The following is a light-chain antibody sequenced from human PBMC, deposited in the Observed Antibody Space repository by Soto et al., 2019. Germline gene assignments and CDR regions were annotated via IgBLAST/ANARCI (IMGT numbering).Light chain of an antibody. J-gene: IGLJ1*01. V-gene: IGLV2-8*01. CDR1: SSDVGAYKF. CDR2: DAT. CDR3: SSYAGNHNYV. Sequence: QSVLTQPPSASGSPGQSVTISCTGASSDVGAYKFVSWYRQNPGKAPKLIIYDATKRPTGVPDRFSRSKSGTTASLTVPRLQAEDEADYYCSSYAGNHNYVFGSGTKVTVL.